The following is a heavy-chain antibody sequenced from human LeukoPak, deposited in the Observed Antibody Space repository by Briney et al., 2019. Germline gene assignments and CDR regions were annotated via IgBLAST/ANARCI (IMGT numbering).Heavy chain of an antibody. V-gene: IGHV4-4*09. CDR2: IYTSGST. CDR3: ASTSYLAALAAFDI. J-gene: IGHJ3*02. CDR1: GGSISSYY. D-gene: IGHD2-15*01. Sequence: SETLSLTCTVSGGSISSYYWSWIRQPPGKGLEWVGYIYTSGSTNYNPSLKSRVTISVDTSKNQFSLKLSSVTAADTAVYYCASTSYLAALAAFDIWGQGTMVTVSS.